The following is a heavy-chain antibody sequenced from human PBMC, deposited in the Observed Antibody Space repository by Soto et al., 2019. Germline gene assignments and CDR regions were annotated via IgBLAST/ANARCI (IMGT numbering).Heavy chain of an antibody. CDR3: ARHLGGYYGMDV. D-gene: IGHD3-16*01. J-gene: IGHJ6*02. CDR1: GYSFTSYW. CDR2: IDPSDSYT. V-gene: IGHV5-10-1*01. Sequence: GESLKISCXGSGYSFTSYWISWVRQMPGKGLEWMGRIDPSDSYTNYSPSFQGHVTISADKSISTAYLQWSSLKASDTAMYYCARHLGGYYGMDVWGQGTTVTVSS.